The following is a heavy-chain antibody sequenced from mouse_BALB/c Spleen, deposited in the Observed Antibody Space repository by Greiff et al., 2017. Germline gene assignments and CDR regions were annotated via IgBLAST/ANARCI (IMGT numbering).Heavy chain of an antibody. Sequence: QVQLQQPGAELVKPGASVKLSCKASGYTFTSYWMHWVKQRPGQGLEWIGEINPSNGRTIYNEKFKSKATLTVDKSSSTAYMQLSSLTSEDSAVYYCARSQPWFAYWGQGTLVTVSA. CDR1: GYTFTSYW. J-gene: IGHJ3*01. CDR3: ARSQPWFAY. CDR2: INPSNGRT. V-gene: IGHV1S81*02.